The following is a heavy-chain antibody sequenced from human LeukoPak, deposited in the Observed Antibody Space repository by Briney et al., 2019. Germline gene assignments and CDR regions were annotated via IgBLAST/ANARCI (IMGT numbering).Heavy chain of an antibody. Sequence: ASVKVSCKASGYTFTGNYMHWVRQAPGQGLEWMGWINPNSGGTNYAQKFQGRVTMTRDTSISTAYMELSRLRSDDTAVYYCARDEGVAAAGQDAFDIWGQGTMVTVSS. D-gene: IGHD6-13*01. V-gene: IGHV1-2*02. CDR1: GYTFTGNY. CDR3: ARDEGVAAAGQDAFDI. CDR2: INPNSGGT. J-gene: IGHJ3*02.